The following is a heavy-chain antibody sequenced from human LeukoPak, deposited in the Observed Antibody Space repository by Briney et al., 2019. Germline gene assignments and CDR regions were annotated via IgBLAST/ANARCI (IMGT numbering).Heavy chain of an antibody. V-gene: IGHV4-59*01. D-gene: IGHD3-10*01. CDR1: GGSISSYY. Sequence: SETLSLTCTVSGGSISSYYWSWIRQPPGKGLEWIGYIYYSGSTNYSPSLKSRVTISVDTSKNQFSLKLSSVTAADTAVYYCAREALNFTMDAFDIWGQGTMVTVSS. CDR3: AREALNFTMDAFDI. J-gene: IGHJ3*02. CDR2: IYYSGST.